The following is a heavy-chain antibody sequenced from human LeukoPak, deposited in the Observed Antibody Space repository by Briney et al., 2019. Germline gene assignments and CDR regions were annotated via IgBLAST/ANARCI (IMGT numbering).Heavy chain of an antibody. J-gene: IGHJ4*02. CDR2: IRYDGSNK. Sequence: PGGSLRLSCAASGFTFSSYGMHWVRQAPGKGLDWVAFIRYDGSNKYYADSVKGRFTISRDNSKNTLYLQMNSLRAEDTAVYYCATRVGYYFDYWGQGTLVTVSS. D-gene: IGHD2-2*01. CDR1: GFTFSSYG. V-gene: IGHV3-30*02. CDR3: ATRVGYYFDY.